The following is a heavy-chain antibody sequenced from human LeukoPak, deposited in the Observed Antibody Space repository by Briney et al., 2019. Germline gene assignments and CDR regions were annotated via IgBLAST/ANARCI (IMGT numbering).Heavy chain of an antibody. V-gene: IGHV1-46*01. CDR1: GYTLTSYY. D-gene: IGHD3-10*01. CDR2: INPTGGST. Sequence: ASVKVSCKASGYTLTSYYMHWVRQAPGQGLEWMGVINPTGGSTNYARRFQGRVTMTRDTSASTVYMDLSSLRSEDTAVYYCARGQSDPSFGWFDPWGQGTLVTVSS. J-gene: IGHJ5*02. CDR3: ARGQSDPSFGWFDP.